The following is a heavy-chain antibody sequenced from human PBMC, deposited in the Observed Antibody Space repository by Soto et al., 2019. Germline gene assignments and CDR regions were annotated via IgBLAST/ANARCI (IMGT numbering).Heavy chain of an antibody. Sequence: QVQLVQSGAELKKPGASVKVSCKASGYPFTGYYMHWVRQAPGQGPEWMGWVNPNSGETNYVEKFQARVSMTGDTSISTAYPELTRLRSYDTAVYYCARGPMWQQLVRDYGMEVWGQGTTFTVSS. J-gene: IGHJ6*02. CDR3: ARGPMWQQLVRDYGMEV. D-gene: IGHD6-13*01. CDR1: GYPFTGYY. CDR2: VNPNSGET. V-gene: IGHV1-2*02.